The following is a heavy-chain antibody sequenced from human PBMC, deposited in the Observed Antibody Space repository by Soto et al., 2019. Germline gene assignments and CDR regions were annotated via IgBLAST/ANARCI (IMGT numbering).Heavy chain of an antibody. Sequence: ASVKVSCKASGYSFTKYHMHWVRQAPGQGLEWMGWINPGSGVTNQAQRFQGRVTMTRDTSITTTYMELSRLRSGDTPVYYCAREPATAKPEGVDFWGQGTLVTVSS. CDR2: INPGSGVT. CDR1: GYSFTKYH. D-gene: IGHD1-1*01. J-gene: IGHJ4*02. CDR3: AREPATAKPEGVDF. V-gene: IGHV1-2*02.